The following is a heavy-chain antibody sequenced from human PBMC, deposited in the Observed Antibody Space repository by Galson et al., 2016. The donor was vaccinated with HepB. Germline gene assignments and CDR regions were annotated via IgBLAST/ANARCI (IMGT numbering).Heavy chain of an antibody. CDR2: IYSGGST. D-gene: IGHD3-9*01. CDR1: GFTVSSNY. CDR3: ARGHYDILTGYYHYYYYVMDV. J-gene: IGHJ6*02. V-gene: IGHV3-53*05. Sequence: SLRLSCAASGFTVSSNYMAWVRQAPGKGLEWVSVIYSGGSTYYGDSVKGRFTISRAESTSTAYLELSGLPSEDTAVYYCARGHYDILTGYYHYYYYVMDVWGQGTTVTVSS.